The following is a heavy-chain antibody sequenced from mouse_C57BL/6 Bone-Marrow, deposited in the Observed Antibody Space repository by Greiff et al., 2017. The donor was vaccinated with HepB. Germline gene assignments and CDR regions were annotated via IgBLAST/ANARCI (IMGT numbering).Heavy chain of an antibody. V-gene: IGHV1-76*01. D-gene: IGHD2-4*01. CDR2: IYPGSGNT. Sequence: VQLVESGAELVRPGASVKLSCKASGYTFTDYYINWVKQRPGQGLEWIARIYPGSGNTYYNEKFKGKATLTAEKSSSTAYMQLSSLTSEDSAVYFCAKRRDYDYDGDYWGQGTTLTVSS. CDR3: AKRRDYDYDGDY. J-gene: IGHJ2*01. CDR1: GYTFTDYY.